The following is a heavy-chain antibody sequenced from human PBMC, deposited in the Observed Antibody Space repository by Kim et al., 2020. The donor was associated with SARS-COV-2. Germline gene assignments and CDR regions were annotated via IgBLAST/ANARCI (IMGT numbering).Heavy chain of an antibody. J-gene: IGHJ5*02. CDR2: T. V-gene: IGHV4-59*01. Sequence: TNYNPSIKSRVTISVDTSKNQFSLKLSSVTAADTAVYYCARDTGNWFDPWGQGTLVTVSS. D-gene: IGHD4-17*01. CDR3: ARDTGNWFDP.